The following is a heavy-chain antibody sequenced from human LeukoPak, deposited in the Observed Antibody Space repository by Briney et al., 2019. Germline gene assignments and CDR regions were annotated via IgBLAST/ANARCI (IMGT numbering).Heavy chain of an antibody. CDR1: GFTFSSFA. D-gene: IGHD1-26*01. CDR2: ISGSGAST. J-gene: IGHJ4*02. Sequence: GGSLRLSCAASGFTFSSFAMSWVRQAPGEGLEWVSSISGSGASTYYADSVKGRLTISRDNSKNTLYLQMNSLRAEDTAVYYCAKGRGSPFYFEYWGQGTLVTVSS. V-gene: IGHV3-23*01. CDR3: AKGRGSPFYFEY.